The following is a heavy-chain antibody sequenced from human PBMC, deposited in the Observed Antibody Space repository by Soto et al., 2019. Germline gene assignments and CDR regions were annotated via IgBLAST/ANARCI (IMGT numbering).Heavy chain of an antibody. Sequence: QVQLVESGGGLVMPGESLRLSCAASGFTFSDHYMSWIRQAPGKGLEWVSYISSSGTSMYYADSVKGRFTVSRDNAENSLYLQMNSLRAEDTAVYYCARRAASGRHFDHWGQGTLDIVSS. CDR2: ISSSGTSM. CDR1: GFTFSDHY. V-gene: IGHV3-11*01. CDR3: ARRAASGRHFDH. D-gene: IGHD6-13*01. J-gene: IGHJ4*02.